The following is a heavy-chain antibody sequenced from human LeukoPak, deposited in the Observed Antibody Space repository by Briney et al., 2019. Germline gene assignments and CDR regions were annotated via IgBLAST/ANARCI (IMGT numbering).Heavy chain of an antibody. CDR1: GGSFSGYY. Sequence: PSETLSLTCAVYGGSFSGYYWSWIRQPPGKGLEWIGEINHSGSTNYNPTLKSRVAISVDTSKKQFSLKLSSVTAADTAVYYCASPPMDYYDSSGYSLSDFWGQGTLVTISS. CDR3: ASPPMDYYDSSGYSLSDF. V-gene: IGHV4-34*01. D-gene: IGHD3-22*01. CDR2: INHSGST. J-gene: IGHJ4*02.